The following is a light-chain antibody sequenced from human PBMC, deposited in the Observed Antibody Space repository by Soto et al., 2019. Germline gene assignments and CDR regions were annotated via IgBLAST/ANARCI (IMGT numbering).Light chain of an antibody. V-gene: IGKV3-15*01. Sequence: EIVMTQSPATLSVSPGETATLPCKTSQSVDSLLAWYQQKPGQAPRLLIYRASTRTTGIPARFSGSGSGTEFTLTINSLQSEDFAVYYCQQYNNWPITFGQGTRLEIK. J-gene: IGKJ5*01. CDR3: QQYNNWPIT. CDR2: RAS. CDR1: QSVDSL.